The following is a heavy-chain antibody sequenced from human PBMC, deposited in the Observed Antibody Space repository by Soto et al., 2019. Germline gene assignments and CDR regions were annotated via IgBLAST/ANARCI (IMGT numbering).Heavy chain of an antibody. D-gene: IGHD6-19*01. J-gene: IGHJ4*02. CDR3: ARTAVAGGFDY. V-gene: IGHV1-69*08. Sequence: SVKVSCKASGDPFSSYSINWVRQAPGQGLEWLGRIIPISGTVKYAQKFQGRVTMTADKSTSTAYMELSSLRSEDTAVYYCARTAVAGGFDYWGQGTLVTAPQ. CDR1: GDPFSSYS. CDR2: IIPISGTV.